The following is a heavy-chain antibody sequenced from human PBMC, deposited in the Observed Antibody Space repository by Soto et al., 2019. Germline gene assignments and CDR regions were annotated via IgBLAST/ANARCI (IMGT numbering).Heavy chain of an antibody. CDR2: ISAYNGNT. Sequence: QVQLVQSGAEVKKPGASVKVSCKASGYTFTSYGISWVRQAPGQGLEWMGRISAYNGNTNYAQKLQGRVTMTTDTSTSTAYMERRSLRSDDTAVYYCARDRGYNWNYGWFDPWGQGTLVTVSS. CDR1: GYTFTSYG. J-gene: IGHJ5*02. V-gene: IGHV1-18*01. D-gene: IGHD1-7*01. CDR3: ARDRGYNWNYGWFDP.